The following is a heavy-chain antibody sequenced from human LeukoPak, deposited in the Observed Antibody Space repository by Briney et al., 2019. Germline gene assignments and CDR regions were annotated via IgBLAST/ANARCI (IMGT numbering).Heavy chain of an antibody. J-gene: IGHJ3*01. CDR3: VKDVHSEFTAYSAAFDV. Sequence: PGGSLRLSCSASGFTFSNYAMHWVRQAPGKGPEYVSAITSNGGSPYYADSVKGRFTISRDNSKNTLYLQLSGLRADNTALYYCVKDVHSEFTAYSAAFDVWGQGTVVTVSS. CDR2: ITSNGGSP. D-gene: IGHD4-11*01. CDR1: GFTFSNYA. V-gene: IGHV3-64D*06.